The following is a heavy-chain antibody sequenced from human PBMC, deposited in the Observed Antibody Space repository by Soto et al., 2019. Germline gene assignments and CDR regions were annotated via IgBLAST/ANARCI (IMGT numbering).Heavy chain of an antibody. V-gene: IGHV1-3*01. Sequence: GASVKVSCKTSGYSFTDYDIHWVRQATGQGLEWMGWINPGSGNTNYSQKFQGRVTITRDTSASTAYMELSSLRFEDTAVYYCAREPSGSAYGMDVWGQGTTVTVSS. J-gene: IGHJ6*02. CDR2: INPGSGNT. D-gene: IGHD1-26*01. CDR1: GYSFTDYD. CDR3: AREPSGSAYGMDV.